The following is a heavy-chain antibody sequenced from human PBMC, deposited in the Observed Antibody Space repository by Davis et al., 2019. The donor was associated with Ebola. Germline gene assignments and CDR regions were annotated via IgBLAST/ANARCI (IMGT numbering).Heavy chain of an antibody. Sequence: GESLKISCAASGFTFSDHYMEWVRQAPGKGLEWVGRSRNKANSYTTEHAASVKGRFTISRDDSKSIAYLQMNSLKTEDTAVYYCTRGDGGAVVDWGQGTLVTVSS. CDR1: GFTFSDHY. CDR2: SRNKANSYTT. CDR3: TRGDGGAVVD. V-gene: IGHV3-72*01. D-gene: IGHD2-15*01. J-gene: IGHJ4*02.